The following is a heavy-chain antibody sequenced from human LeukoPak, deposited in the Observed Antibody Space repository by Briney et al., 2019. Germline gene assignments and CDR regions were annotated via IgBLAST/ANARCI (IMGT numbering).Heavy chain of an antibody. V-gene: IGHV3-74*01. D-gene: IGHD1-26*01. CDR3: VAYSARRSGGDY. J-gene: IGHJ4*02. Sequence: PGGSLRLSCAGSGFTFSTYWMHWVRQVPGKGLVWVSRINTDGNSINYADSVKGRFTISRDNAKNTVYLQMTSLRPDDTAVYYCVAYSARRSGGDYWGQGTLVTVSS. CDR1: GFTFSTYW. CDR2: INTDGNSI.